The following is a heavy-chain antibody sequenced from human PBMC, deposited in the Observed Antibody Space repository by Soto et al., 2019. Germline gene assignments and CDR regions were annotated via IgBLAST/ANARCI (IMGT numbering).Heavy chain of an antibody. D-gene: IGHD1-1*01. Sequence: PGGSLRLSCAASGFTFSSYGMHWVRQAPGKGLEWVAVISYDGSNKYYADSVKGRFTISRDNSKSTLYLQMNSLRAEDTAVYYCASFSTGDTSPNYFDYWGQGTLVTVSS. CDR1: GFTFSSYG. CDR3: ASFSTGDTSPNYFDY. CDR2: ISYDGSNK. V-gene: IGHV3-30*03. J-gene: IGHJ4*02.